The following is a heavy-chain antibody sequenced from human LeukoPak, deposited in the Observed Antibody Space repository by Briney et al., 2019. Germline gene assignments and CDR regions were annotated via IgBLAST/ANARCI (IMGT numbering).Heavy chain of an antibody. CDR3: ARRAAYCGGDCYSYYYYMDV. J-gene: IGHJ6*03. V-gene: IGHV3-20*04. D-gene: IGHD2-21*02. CDR1: GFTFDDYG. Sequence: GGSLRLSCAASGFTFDDYGMSWVRQAPGKGLEWVSGINWNGGSTGYADSVKGRFTISRDNAKNSLYLQMNSLRAEDTALYYCARRAAYCGGDCYSYYYYMDVWGKGTTVTVSS. CDR2: INWNGGST.